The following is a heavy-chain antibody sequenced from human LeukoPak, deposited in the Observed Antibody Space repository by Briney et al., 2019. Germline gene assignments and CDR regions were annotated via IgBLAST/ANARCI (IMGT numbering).Heavy chain of an antibody. CDR2: IYYSGST. J-gene: IGHJ4*02. Sequence: PSETLSLTCTVSGGSISSYYWSWIRQPPGKGLEWIGYIYYSGSTNYNPSLKSRVTISVDTSKNQFSLKLSSVTAADTAVYYCARTRGYSYGYDLDYWGQGTLVTVSS. CDR1: GGSISSYY. CDR3: ARTRGYSYGYDLDY. D-gene: IGHD5-18*01. V-gene: IGHV4-59*01.